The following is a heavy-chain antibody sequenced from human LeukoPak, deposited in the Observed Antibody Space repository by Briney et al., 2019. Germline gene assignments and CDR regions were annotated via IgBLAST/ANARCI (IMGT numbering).Heavy chain of an antibody. CDR1: GFTFSTYT. J-gene: IGHJ4*02. V-gene: IGHV3-21*01. CDR3: ARDRTGSGSYYFDY. Sequence: PGGSLSLSCAASGFTFSTYTMNWVRQAPGKGLEWVSSISSSSNYIYYADSVKGRFTISRDDAKNSLNLQMSSLRAEDTAVYYCARDRTGSGSYYFDYWGQGTLVTVSS. CDR2: ISSSSNYI. D-gene: IGHD1-26*01.